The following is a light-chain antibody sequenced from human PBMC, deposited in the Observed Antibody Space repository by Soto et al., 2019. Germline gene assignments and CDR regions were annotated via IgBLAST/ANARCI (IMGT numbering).Light chain of an antibody. J-gene: IGLJ3*02. CDR2: EVS. Sequence: QSALTQPPSASGSPGQSVTISCTGTSSDVGGYNYVSWYQQHPGKAPKLMIYEVSKRPSGVPDRFSGSKSGNTASLTVSGLQAEDEADYYCCSYTDGSSLLFGGGTQLTVL. CDR1: SSDVGGYNY. CDR3: CSYTDGSSLL. V-gene: IGLV2-8*01.